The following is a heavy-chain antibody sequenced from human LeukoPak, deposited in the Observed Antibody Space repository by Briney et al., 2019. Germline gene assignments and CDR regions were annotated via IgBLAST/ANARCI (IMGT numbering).Heavy chain of an antibody. CDR1: GGSISSYY. D-gene: IGHD6-19*01. CDR2: IYYSGST. CDR3: ALQTYSVAAFDY. Sequence: KPSETLSLTCTVSGGSISSYYWSWIRQPPGKGLEWIGYIYYSGSTNYNPSLKSRVTISVDTSKNQFSLKLSSVTAADTAVYYCALQTYSVAAFDYWGQGTLVTLSS. V-gene: IGHV4-59*08. J-gene: IGHJ4*02.